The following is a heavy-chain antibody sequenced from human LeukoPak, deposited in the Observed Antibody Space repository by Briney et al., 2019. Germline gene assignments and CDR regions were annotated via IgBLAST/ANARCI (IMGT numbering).Heavy chain of an antibody. D-gene: IGHD5-18*01. Sequence: GGSLSLSCAASGFTLSSYEMHWVRQAPGKGLEWVSHISSSGTSMHYADSVKGRFTISRDNAKNSLYLQMNSLRAEDTAVYYCASGYSYGADYWGQGTLVTVSS. CDR2: ISSSGTSM. CDR3: ASGYSYGADY. CDR1: GFTLSSYE. V-gene: IGHV3-48*03. J-gene: IGHJ4*02.